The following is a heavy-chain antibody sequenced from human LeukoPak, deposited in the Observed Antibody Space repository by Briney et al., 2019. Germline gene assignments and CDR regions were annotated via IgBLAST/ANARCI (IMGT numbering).Heavy chain of an antibody. CDR3: AKGFRYSYAYTYWYFDL. CDR2: ISSSGSTI. Sequence: GGSLRLSCAASGFTFSSYEMNWVRQAPGKGLEWVSYISSSGSTIYYADSVKGRFTISRDNAKNSLYLQMNSLRAEDTAVYYCAKGFRYSYAYTYWYFDLWGRGTLVTVSP. CDR1: GFTFSSYE. J-gene: IGHJ2*01. V-gene: IGHV3-48*03. D-gene: IGHD5-18*01.